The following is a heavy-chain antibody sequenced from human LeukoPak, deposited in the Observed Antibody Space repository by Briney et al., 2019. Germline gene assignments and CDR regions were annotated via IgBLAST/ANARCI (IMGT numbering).Heavy chain of an antibody. Sequence: PGGSLRLSCAASGFTFSNYWMSWVRQTPGKGLEWVANIKEGGSDKYYVDSLKGRFTISRDNAKNSLYLQMNSLRAEDTAVYYCAKDRTRQAYWGQGTLVTVSS. D-gene: IGHD3-3*01. CDR1: GFTFSNYW. CDR3: AKDRTRQAY. J-gene: IGHJ4*02. CDR2: IKEGGSDK. V-gene: IGHV3-7*03.